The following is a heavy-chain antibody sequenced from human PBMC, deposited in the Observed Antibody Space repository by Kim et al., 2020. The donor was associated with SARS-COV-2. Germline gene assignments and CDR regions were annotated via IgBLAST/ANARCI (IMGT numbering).Heavy chain of an antibody. CDR1: GFTFDDYT. D-gene: IGHD3-16*01. CDR2: ISWDGGST. V-gene: IGHV3-43*01. Sequence: GGSLRLSCAASGFTFDDYTMHWVRQAPGKGLEWVSLISWDGGSTYYADSVKGRFTISRDNSKNSLYLQMNSLRTEDTALYYCAKDYIMITFGGVGDWGQGTLVTVSS. CDR3: AKDYIMITFGGVGD. J-gene: IGHJ4*02.